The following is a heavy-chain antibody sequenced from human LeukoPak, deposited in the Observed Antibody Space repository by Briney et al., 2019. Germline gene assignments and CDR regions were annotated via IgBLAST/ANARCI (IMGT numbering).Heavy chain of an antibody. CDR2: IKQDGSGK. Sequence: AGGSLRLSCAASGFTFSSYWMSWVRQAPGKGLDWVANIKQDGSGKYYVDSVKGRFTISRDNAKISLYLQMNSLRAEDTAVYYCAREGEGYSYGYDYWGQGTLVTVSS. J-gene: IGHJ4*02. CDR3: AREGEGYSYGYDY. V-gene: IGHV3-7*01. CDR1: GFTFSSYW. D-gene: IGHD5-18*01.